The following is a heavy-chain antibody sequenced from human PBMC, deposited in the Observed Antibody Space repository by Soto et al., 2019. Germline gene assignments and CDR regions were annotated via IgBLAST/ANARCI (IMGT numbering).Heavy chain of an antibody. D-gene: IGHD3-16*01. CDR1: GYTFTSYF. CDR3: ARAPYTRTWKYQH. V-gene: IGHV1-18*01. J-gene: IGHJ1*01. Sequence: ASVKGSCNASGYTFTSYFISWVRQAPGQGLEWMGWISAYNAKTNYAQNFQGRVTMTTDTSTSTAYMELRNLRSDDTAVYYCARAPYTRTWKYQHWGQGTLVTVSS. CDR2: ISAYNAKT.